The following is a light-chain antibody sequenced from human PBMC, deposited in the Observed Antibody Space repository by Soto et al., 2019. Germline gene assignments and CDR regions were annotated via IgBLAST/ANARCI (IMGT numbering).Light chain of an antibody. V-gene: IGKV3-11*01. CDR1: QSVSSY. CDR2: DAS. J-gene: IGKJ1*01. Sequence: EIVLTQSPATLSLSPGERATLSCRASQSVSSYLAWYQQKPGQAPRLLIYDASNRAAGIPARFSGSGSGTDFTLTISSLEPEDFAVFSCQQRSNWPRAFGQGTKVEVK. CDR3: QQRSNWPRA.